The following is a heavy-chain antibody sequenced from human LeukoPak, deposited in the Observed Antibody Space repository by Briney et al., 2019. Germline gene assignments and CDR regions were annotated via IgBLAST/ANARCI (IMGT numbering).Heavy chain of an antibody. V-gene: IGHV3-23*01. CDR2: ISGSGGST. D-gene: IGHD3-10*01. CDR3: ARDAHTGSGTYWGGVDYYYGLDV. J-gene: IGHJ6*02. CDR1: GFTFSSYA. Sequence: GGSLRLSCAASGFTFSSYAMSWVRQAPGKGLEWVSAISGSGGSTYYADSVKGRFTISRDNSKNTLYLQMNSLRAGDTAVYYCARDAHTGSGTYWGGVDYYYGLDVWGQGTTVTVSS.